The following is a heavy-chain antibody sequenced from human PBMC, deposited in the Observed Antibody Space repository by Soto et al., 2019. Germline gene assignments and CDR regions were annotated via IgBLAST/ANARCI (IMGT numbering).Heavy chain of an antibody. D-gene: IGHD6-19*01. CDR3: ARVSQTIVVAGTVVGGSFDY. J-gene: IGHJ4*02. CDR2: ISSSSGYM. CDR1: GFAFSSYN. Sequence: GGSLRLSCAASGFAFSSYNMNWVRQTPEKGLEWVSSISSSSGYMYYADSVKGRFSISRDNAKNSLFLQMNSLRAEDTAVYYCARVSQTIVVAGTVVGGSFDYWGQGTLVTVSS. V-gene: IGHV3-21*01.